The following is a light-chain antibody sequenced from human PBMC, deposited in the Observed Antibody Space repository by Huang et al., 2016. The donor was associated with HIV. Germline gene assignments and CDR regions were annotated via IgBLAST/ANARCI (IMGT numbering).Light chain of an antibody. Sequence: EIVMTQSPATLSVSPGERVTRSCRASQSISYNLAWYQQKPGQAPTLLIYDASTRATGIPARFSGGGSGTEFTLTISSLQSEDFAVYSCQQYNNWPLTFGGGTKVEIK. CDR3: QQYNNWPLT. J-gene: IGKJ4*01. V-gene: IGKV3-15*01. CDR2: DAS. CDR1: QSISYN.